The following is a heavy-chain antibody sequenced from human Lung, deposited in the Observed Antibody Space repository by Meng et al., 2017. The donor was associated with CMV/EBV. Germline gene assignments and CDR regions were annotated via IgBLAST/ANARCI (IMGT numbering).Heavy chain of an antibody. CDR2: ISISSGYK. Sequence: GEXXTISCAASGFIFSSYSMNWVRQAPGKGLEWVSSISISSGYKNYANSVKGRFTISRDNAKNSLYLQMNSMRAEDTTVYDYARVPYSDYAYWGQGTLVTVSS. J-gene: IGHJ4*02. CDR3: ARVPYSDYAY. V-gene: IGHV3-21*01. D-gene: IGHD6-25*01. CDR1: GFIFSSYS.